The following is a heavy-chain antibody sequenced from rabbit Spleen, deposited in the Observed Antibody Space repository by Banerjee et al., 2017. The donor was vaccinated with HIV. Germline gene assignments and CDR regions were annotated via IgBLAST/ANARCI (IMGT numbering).Heavy chain of an antibody. Sequence: QSLEESGGDLVKPGASLTLICTASGFSFSSSDYMCWVRQAPGKGLEWIACIYAGRSGATYYASWAKGRFTISKTSSTTVTLQMTSLTAADTATYFCAGRYSSDAGDPYSFNLWGPGTLVTVS. D-gene: IGHD4-1*01. J-gene: IGHJ4*01. V-gene: IGHV1S40*01. CDR3: AGRYSSDAGDPYSFNL. CDR2: IYAGRSGAT. CDR1: GFSFSSSDY.